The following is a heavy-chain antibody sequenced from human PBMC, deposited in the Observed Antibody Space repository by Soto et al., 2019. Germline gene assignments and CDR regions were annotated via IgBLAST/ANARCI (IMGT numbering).Heavy chain of an antibody. D-gene: IGHD1-26*01. V-gene: IGHV3-30*18. CDR2: ISHDGSYK. CDR1: GFSFTTYV. CDR3: AKGPLAIVGTTLPRDAFNI. J-gene: IGHJ3*02. Sequence: QVQLVESGGGVVQPGRSLRLSCAASGFSFTTYVMHWVHQAPGKGLEWVAVISHDGSYKYYGDAVKGRFTISRDTSKNAVYLEMNSLRPEDTAVYYCAKGPLAIVGTTLPRDAFNIWGQGTMVTVSS.